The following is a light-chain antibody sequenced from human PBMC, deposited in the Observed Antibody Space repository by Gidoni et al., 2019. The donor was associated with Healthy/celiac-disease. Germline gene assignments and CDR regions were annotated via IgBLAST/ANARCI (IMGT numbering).Light chain of an antibody. Sequence: IVLTQSPGPLSLSPGERATLSRRASQSVSSSYLAWYQQKPGQAPKLLIYGASSRATGIPDRFSGSGSGTDFTLTISRLEPEDFAMYYCQQYDSSPFTFGPGTKVDIK. V-gene: IGKV3-20*01. CDR2: GAS. CDR1: QSVSSSY. J-gene: IGKJ3*01. CDR3: QQYDSSPFT.